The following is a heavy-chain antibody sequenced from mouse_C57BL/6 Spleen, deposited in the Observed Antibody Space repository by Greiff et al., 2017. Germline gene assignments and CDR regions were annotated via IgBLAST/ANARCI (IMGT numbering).Heavy chain of an antibody. Sequence: EVQLQQSGPELVKPGASVKISCKASGYSFTGYYMNWVKQSPEKSLEWIGEINPSTGGTTYNQKFKAKATLTVDKSSSTAYMQLKRLTSEDAAVYYCARGGSWFAYWGQGTLVTVSA. CDR3: ARGGSWFAY. J-gene: IGHJ3*01. CDR1: GYSFTGYY. CDR2: INPSTGGT. V-gene: IGHV1-42*01.